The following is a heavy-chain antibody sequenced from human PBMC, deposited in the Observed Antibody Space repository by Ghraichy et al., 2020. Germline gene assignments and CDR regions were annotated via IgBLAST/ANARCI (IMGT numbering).Heavy chain of an antibody. D-gene: IGHD1-26*01. CDR1: GFTFSNYW. Sequence: GGSLRLSCAASGFTFSNYWMHWVRQAPGKGLVWVSRISSDGTTTAYADSVKGRFTMSRDNAKNTLYLQMNSLRAEDTAVYYCARVRYSNYADYWGQGTLVTVSS. V-gene: IGHV3-74*01. CDR3: ARVRYSNYADY. CDR2: ISSDGTTT. J-gene: IGHJ4*02.